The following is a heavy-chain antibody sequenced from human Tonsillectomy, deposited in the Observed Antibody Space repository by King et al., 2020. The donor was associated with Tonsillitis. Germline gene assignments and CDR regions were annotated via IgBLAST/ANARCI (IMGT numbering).Heavy chain of an antibody. V-gene: IGHV3-21*01. CDR1: GFTFSDYS. CDR3: AREGGYDPDYYYYYGMDV. J-gene: IGHJ6*02. D-gene: IGHD5-12*01. Sequence: QLVQSGGGLVKPGGSPRLSCAASGFTFSDYSMNWVRQAPGKGLEWVSSISSSSSYISYADSVKGRFTISRDNAKNSLYLQMNSLRAEDTAVYYCAREGGYDPDYYYYYGMDVWGQGTTVTVSS. CDR2: ISSSSSYI.